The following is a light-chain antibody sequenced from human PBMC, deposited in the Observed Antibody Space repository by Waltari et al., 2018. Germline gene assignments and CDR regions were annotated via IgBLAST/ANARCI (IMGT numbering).Light chain of an antibody. Sequence: DIQMTQSPSSVSASVGDSVTITCRASQDISTWLAWFQQKPGKAPKLLIYAASSLQSGVPSRFSGSGSGTDFTLTINSLQPDDFATYYCQQANSLPVTFGGGTKVEIK. CDR3: QQANSLPVT. J-gene: IGKJ4*01. CDR2: AAS. CDR1: QDISTW. V-gene: IGKV1-12*01.